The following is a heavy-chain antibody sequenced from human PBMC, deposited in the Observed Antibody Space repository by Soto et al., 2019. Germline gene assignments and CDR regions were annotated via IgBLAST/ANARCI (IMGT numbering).Heavy chain of an antibody. CDR2: IYHSGGT. V-gene: IGHV4-30-2*01. J-gene: IGHJ5*02. CDR1: GGSISSGGYS. D-gene: IGHD6-13*01. CDR3: ARESSSSYYNCFDP. Sequence: SETLSLTCAVSGGSISSGGYSWSWIRQPPGKGLEWIGYIYHSGGTYYNPSLKSRVTMSVDRSKNQFSLKLISVTAADTAVYYCARESSSSYYNCFDPWGQGTLVTVSS.